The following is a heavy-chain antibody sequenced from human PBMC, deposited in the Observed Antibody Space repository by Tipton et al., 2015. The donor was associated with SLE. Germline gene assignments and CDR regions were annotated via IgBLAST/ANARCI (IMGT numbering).Heavy chain of an antibody. V-gene: IGHV4-31*03. J-gene: IGHJ3*02. CDR2: IYYSGST. Sequence: TLSLTCTVSGGSISSGGYYWSWIRQHPGKGLEWIGYIYYSGSTSYNPSLKSRVTITVDTSKNQFSLKLSSVTAADTAVYYCARDGGGHIPMVRGPDDAFDIWGQGTMVTVSS. D-gene: IGHD3-10*01. CDR1: GGSISSGGYY. CDR3: ARDGGGHIPMVRGPDDAFDI.